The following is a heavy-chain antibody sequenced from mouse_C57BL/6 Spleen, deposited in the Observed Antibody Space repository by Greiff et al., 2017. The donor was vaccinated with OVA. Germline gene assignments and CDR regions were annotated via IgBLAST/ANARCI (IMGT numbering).Heavy chain of an antibody. V-gene: IGHV1-26*01. D-gene: IGHD1-1*01. CDR2: INPNNGGT. J-gene: IGHJ2*01. CDR1: GYTFTDYY. CDR3: ARCEKCYYGSSPFFDY. Sequence: VQLQQSGPELVKPGASVKISCKASGYTFTDYYMNWVKQSHGKSLEWIGDINPNNGGTSYNQKFKGKATLTVDKSSSTAYMELRSLTSEDSAVYYCARCEKCYYGSSPFFDYWGQGTTLTVSS.